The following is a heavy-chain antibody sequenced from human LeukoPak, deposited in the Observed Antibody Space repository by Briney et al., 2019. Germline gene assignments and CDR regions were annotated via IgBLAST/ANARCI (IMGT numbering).Heavy chain of an antibody. CDR2: IYYSGST. Sequence: PSETLSLTCTVSGGSISSSSYYWGWIRQPPGKGLEWIGSIYYSGSTYYNPSLKSRVTISVDTSKNQLSLKLSSVTAADTAVYYCARQPYDFWSGYYYYYYGMDVWGQGTTVTVSS. CDR3: ARQPYDFWSGYYYYYYGMDV. J-gene: IGHJ6*02. V-gene: IGHV4-39*01. D-gene: IGHD3-3*01. CDR1: GGSISSSSYY.